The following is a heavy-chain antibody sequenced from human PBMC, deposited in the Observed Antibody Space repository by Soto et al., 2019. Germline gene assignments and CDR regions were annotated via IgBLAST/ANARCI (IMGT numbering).Heavy chain of an antibody. V-gene: IGHV3-48*03. Sequence: EVQLVESGGGLVQRGGSLRLSCAASGFTFSSYEMNWVRQAPGKGLEWVSYISSSGSTIYYADSVKGRFTISRDNAKNSLYLQMNSLRAEDTAVYYCARDLYSGSYSDYWGQGTLVTVSS. CDR3: ARDLYSGSYSDY. CDR2: ISSSGSTI. J-gene: IGHJ4*02. D-gene: IGHD1-26*01. CDR1: GFTFSSYE.